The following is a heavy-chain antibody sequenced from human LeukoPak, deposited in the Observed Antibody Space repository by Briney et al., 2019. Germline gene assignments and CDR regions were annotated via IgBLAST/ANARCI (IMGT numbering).Heavy chain of an antibody. Sequence: PPETLSLTCTVSGGSISSSSYYWGWLRQPPGKGLEWIGTIYYSGSTYFNPSLKSRVTISVDTSKNQFSLRLTSVTAADTAVYYCARQTGSGLFILPGGQGTLVTVSS. CDR2: IYYSGST. CDR3: ARQTGSGLFILP. J-gene: IGHJ4*02. V-gene: IGHV4-39*01. D-gene: IGHD3/OR15-3a*01. CDR1: GGSISSSSYY.